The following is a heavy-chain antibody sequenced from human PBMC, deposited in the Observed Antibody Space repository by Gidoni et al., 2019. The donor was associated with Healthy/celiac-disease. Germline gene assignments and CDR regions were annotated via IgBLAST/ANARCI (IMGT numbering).Heavy chain of an antibody. V-gene: IGHV3-23*01. D-gene: IGHD6-19*01. CDR3: AKDRDQYSSADY. CDR1: GFTFSSYA. CDR2: ISGSGGST. Sequence: EVQLLTSGGGLVQPGGSLILSCAASGFTFSSYAMSWVRQAPGKGLEWVSAISGSGGSTYYADSVKGRFTISRDNSKNTLYRQMNSLRAEDTAVYYCAKDRDQYSSADYWGQGTLVTVSS. J-gene: IGHJ4*02.